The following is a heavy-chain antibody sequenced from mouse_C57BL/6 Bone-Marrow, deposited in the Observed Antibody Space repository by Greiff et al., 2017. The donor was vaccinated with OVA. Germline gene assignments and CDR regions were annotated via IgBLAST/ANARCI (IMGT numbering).Heavy chain of an antibody. D-gene: IGHD3-2*02. V-gene: IGHV1-52*01. CDR2: IDPSDSET. Sequence: QVHVKQPGAELVRPGSSVKLSCKASGYTFTSYWMHWVKQRPIQGLEWIGNIDPSDSETHYNQKFKDKATLTVDKSSSTAYMQLSSLTSEDSAVYYCARSRQLRLTWFAYWGQGTLVTVSA. J-gene: IGHJ3*01. CDR1: GYTFTSYW. CDR3: ARSRQLRLTWFAY.